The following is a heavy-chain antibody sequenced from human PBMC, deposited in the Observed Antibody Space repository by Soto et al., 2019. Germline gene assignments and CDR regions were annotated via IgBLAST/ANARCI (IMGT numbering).Heavy chain of an antibody. CDR2: ISGSGDGDST. CDR1: GFTFSSYA. J-gene: IGHJ3*01. V-gene: IGHV3-23*01. CDR3: VRDRGYPDSFDV. D-gene: IGHD1-1*01. Sequence: PGGSLRLSCAASGFTFSSYAMTWVRQAPGRGLEWVSAISGSGDGDSTYYADSVKGRFTISRDNAKNTLYLQMHSLRAEDTALYFCVRDRGYPDSFDVWGRGTMVTVSS.